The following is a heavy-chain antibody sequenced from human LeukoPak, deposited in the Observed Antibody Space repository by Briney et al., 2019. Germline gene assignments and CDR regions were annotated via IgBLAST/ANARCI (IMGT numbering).Heavy chain of an antibody. CDR1: GGYINSGDYY. D-gene: IGHD5-12*01. V-gene: IGHV4-30-4*08. CDR2: IYSSGST. CDR3: ARGSGYDLTDNLFDP. Sequence: TSETVSLTCTVSGGYINSGDYYWSWIRQPPGEGLEWVGYIYSSGSTYYTPSLKSRLTILVDTSRNQFSLKLTSVTATDTAVYYCARGSGYDLTDNLFDPWGQGTLVIVSS. J-gene: IGHJ5*02.